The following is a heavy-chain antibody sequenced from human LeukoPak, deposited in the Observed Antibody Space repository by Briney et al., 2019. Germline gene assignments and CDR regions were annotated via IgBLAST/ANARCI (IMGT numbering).Heavy chain of an antibody. V-gene: IGHV3-48*04. CDR3: ARDIYGGHDY. CDR2: ISSPSSPI. J-gene: IGHJ4*02. CDR1: GFTFSSYS. Sequence: GGSLRLSCAASGFTFSSYSMNWVRQAPGKGLEWVSYISSPSSPINYADSVKGRFTISRDNAKKSLYLHVNSLRAEDTAVYYCARDIYGGHDYWGQGTLLTVSS. D-gene: IGHD2-21*01.